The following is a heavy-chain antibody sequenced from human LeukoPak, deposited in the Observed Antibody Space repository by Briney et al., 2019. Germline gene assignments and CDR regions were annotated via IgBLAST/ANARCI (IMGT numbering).Heavy chain of an antibody. CDR2: IWYDGSSK. D-gene: IGHD2-15*01. J-gene: IGHJ4*02. CDR1: GFTFSSYG. CDR3: AMGYCSGGSCYGFDY. Sequence: GGSLRLSCAASGFTFSSYGMHWVRQAPGKGLEWVAVIWYDGSSKYYADSVKGRFTISRDNSKNTLYLQMNSLRAEDTAVYYCAMGYCSGGSCYGFDYWGQGTLVTVSS. V-gene: IGHV3-33*01.